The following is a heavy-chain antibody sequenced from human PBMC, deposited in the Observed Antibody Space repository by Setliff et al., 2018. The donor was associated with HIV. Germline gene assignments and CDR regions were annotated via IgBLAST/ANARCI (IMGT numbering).Heavy chain of an antibody. CDR1: GGSISSDCCY. D-gene: IGHD3-10*01. CDR3: ARRGTHGAFDI. V-gene: IGHV4-39*01. CDR2: IYYSGYT. J-gene: IGHJ3*02. Sequence: SETLSLTCSVSGGSISSDCCYWGWVRQPPGKGLEWIASIYYSGYTYSNPSLKSRVTISVDTSKNQFSLKLNSVTAADTAVYYCARRGTHGAFDIWGQGTMVTVSS.